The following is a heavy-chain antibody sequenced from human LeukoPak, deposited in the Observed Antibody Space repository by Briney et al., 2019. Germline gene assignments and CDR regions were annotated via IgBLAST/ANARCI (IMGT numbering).Heavy chain of an antibody. CDR1: GFTFSSYE. CDR2: IRSSGSTI. Sequence: GGSLRLSCAASGFTFSSYEMNWVRQAPGKGLEWVSYIRSSGSTIYYADSVKGRFTLSRENAKNSLYLQMNSLRAEDTAVYYCAREGALWFGESRAFDICGQGTMVTVSS. V-gene: IGHV3-48*03. CDR3: AREGALWFGESRAFDI. J-gene: IGHJ3*02. D-gene: IGHD3-10*01.